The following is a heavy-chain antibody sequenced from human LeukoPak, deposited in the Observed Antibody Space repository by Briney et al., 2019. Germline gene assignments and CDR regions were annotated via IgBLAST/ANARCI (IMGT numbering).Heavy chain of an antibody. CDR2: IYYSGST. V-gene: IGHV4-59*01. CDR3: ARGDYYGSGSYYNWFDP. CDR1: GGSISSYY. D-gene: IGHD3-10*01. J-gene: IGHJ5*02. Sequence: SETLSLTCTVSGGSISSYYWSWIRQPPGKGLEWIGYIYYSGSTNYNPSLKSRVTISLATSKNQFSLKLSSVTAADTAVYYCARGDYYGSGSYYNWFDPWGQGTLVTVSS.